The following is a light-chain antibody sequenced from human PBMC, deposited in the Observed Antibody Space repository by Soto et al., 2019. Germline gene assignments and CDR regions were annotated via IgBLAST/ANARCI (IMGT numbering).Light chain of an antibody. J-gene: IGKJ1*01. Sequence: DIQMTQSPSTLSASVGDRVTISRRASQSISNWLAWYQQKPGKAPKLLIYKASSLESGGPSRFSGSGSGTEFTLTISSLQPDDFGTYYCQEYNSYWTFCQGTKVDIK. CDR3: QEYNSYWT. CDR2: KAS. CDR1: QSISNW. V-gene: IGKV1-5*03.